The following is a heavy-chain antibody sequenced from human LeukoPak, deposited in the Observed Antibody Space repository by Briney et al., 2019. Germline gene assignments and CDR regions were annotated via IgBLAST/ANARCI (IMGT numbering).Heavy chain of an antibody. CDR3: ARKLVTTIFGPNNWFDP. V-gene: IGHV4-30-4*01. J-gene: IGHJ5*02. D-gene: IGHD3-3*01. Sequence: PSETLSLTCTVSGGSISSGDYYWSWIRQPPGKGLEWIGYIYYSGSTYYNPSLKSRVTISVDTSKNQFSLKLSSVTAADTAVYYCARKLVTTIFGPNNWFDPWGQGTLVTVSS. CDR1: GGSISSGDYY. CDR2: IYYSGST.